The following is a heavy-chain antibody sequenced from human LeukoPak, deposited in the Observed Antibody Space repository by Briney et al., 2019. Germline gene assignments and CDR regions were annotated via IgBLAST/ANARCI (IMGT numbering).Heavy chain of an antibody. Sequence: SETLTLTCIVSGDFVSADYYWGWIRQPPGKGLEWIGSIYPSGKTSYNPSLKSRVAISLDISKNQFSLRLTSVTAADTALYFFARTARPRAQNERRWDAFHVWGPGTKATVS. J-gene: IGHJ3*01. CDR3: ARTARPRAQNERRWDAFHV. CDR1: GDFVSADYY. D-gene: IGHD4-23*01. CDR2: IYPSGKT. V-gene: IGHV4-38-2*02.